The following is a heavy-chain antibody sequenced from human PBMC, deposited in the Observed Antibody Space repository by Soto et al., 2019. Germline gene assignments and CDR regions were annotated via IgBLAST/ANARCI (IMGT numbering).Heavy chain of an antibody. Sequence: EVQLVESGGGLVKPGGSLRLSCAASGFTFSSYSMNWVRQAPGKGLEWVSSISSSSYIYYADSLKGRFTISRDNAKNSLYLEMNSLRAEDTAVYYCARTGHYYYSYMDVWGKGTTVTVSS. V-gene: IGHV3-21*01. J-gene: IGHJ6*03. CDR3: ARTGHYYYSYMDV. CDR2: ISSSSYI. CDR1: GFTFSSYS.